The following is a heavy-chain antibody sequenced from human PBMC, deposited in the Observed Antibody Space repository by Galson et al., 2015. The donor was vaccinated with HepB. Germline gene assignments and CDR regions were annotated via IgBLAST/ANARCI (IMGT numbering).Heavy chain of an antibody. Sequence: SLRLSCAASGFTFSTSWMSWVRQAPGKGLEWVANIKQDGGEKYYVDSVKGRFTISRDNAKNSLYLQINSLRAEDTAVYYCARERTGASGYYYNYGMDVWGQGTTVTVSS. V-gene: IGHV3-7*01. J-gene: IGHJ6*02. CDR1: GFTFSTSW. D-gene: IGHD6-25*01. CDR2: IKQDGGEK. CDR3: ARERTGASGYYYNYGMDV.